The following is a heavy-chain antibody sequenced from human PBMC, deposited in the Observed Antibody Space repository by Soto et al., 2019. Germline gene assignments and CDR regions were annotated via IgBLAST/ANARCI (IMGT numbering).Heavy chain of an antibody. J-gene: IGHJ4*02. CDR1: GCTISSYG. Sequence: GLPMRVPYAASGCTISSYGINRIRKAPGKGLEWVSVISGSGDSTYYADSVKGRFTISRDNSKNTLYLQMNILIAEVTVIYYWARRGPGSYFDSWGQGTLVTVS. CDR2: ISGSGDST. V-gene: IGHV3-23*01. D-gene: IGHD2-15*01. CDR3: ARRGPGSYFDS.